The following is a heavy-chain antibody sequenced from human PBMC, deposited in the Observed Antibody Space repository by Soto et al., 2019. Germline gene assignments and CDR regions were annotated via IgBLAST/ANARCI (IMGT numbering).Heavy chain of an antibody. V-gene: IGHV3-7*01. CDR3: ARDASNDLQLAYYYYYYGMDV. J-gene: IGHJ6*02. Sequence: PGGSLRLSCTASGFTFSSYWMSWVRQAPGKGLEWVANIKQDGSEKYYVDSVKGRFTISRDNAKNSLYLQMNSLRAEDTAVYYCARDASNDLQLAYYYYYYGMDVWGQGTTVTVS. CDR1: GFTFSSYW. CDR2: IKQDGSEK. D-gene: IGHD6-13*01.